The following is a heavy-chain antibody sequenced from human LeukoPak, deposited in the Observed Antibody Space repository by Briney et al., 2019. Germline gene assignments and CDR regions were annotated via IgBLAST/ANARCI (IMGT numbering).Heavy chain of an antibody. J-gene: IGHJ6*03. CDR3: ARHWGYYYMDV. Sequence: GGSLRLSCAASGFTFSSYSMNWVRQAPGKGLEWVSSISSSSGYIYYADSVKGRFTISRDNAKNSLYLQMNSLRAEDTAVYYCARHWGYYYMDVWGKGTTVTVSS. V-gene: IGHV3-21*01. CDR2: ISSSSGYI. CDR1: GFTFSSYS. D-gene: IGHD7-27*01.